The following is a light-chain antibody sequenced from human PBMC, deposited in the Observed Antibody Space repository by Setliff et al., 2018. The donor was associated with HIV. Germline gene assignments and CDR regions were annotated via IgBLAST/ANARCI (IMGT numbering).Light chain of an antibody. V-gene: IGLV2-11*01. CDR2: DVN. Sequence: QSVLPQPRSVSGSPGQSVTISCTGTSSDVGDSIYVSWYQQHPGKAPKLMIYDVNERPSGVPDRFSGSKSGNTASLTISGLQAEDEAEYYCSSFTSSSTYVFGIGTKVTVL. CDR1: SSDVGDSIY. J-gene: IGLJ1*01. CDR3: SSFTSSSTYV.